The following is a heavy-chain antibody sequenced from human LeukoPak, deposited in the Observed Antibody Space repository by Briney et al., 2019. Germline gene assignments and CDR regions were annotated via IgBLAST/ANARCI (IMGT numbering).Heavy chain of an antibody. CDR3: ASTATCSY. J-gene: IGHJ3*01. D-gene: IGHD2-2*01. V-gene: IGHV3-21*01. CDR1: RFTFSSYS. CDR2: ISSSSSYI. Sequence: GGSLRLSCAASRFTFSSYSMNWVREAPGKGLECVSSISSSSSYIYYADSEKGGFTISRDKAKNSLYLEMTGLRAEDTAVYYWASTATCSYWGQGTMVTVSS.